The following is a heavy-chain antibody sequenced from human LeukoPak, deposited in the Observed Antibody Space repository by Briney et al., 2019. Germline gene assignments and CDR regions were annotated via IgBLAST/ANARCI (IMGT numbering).Heavy chain of an antibody. CDR2: ISSSGSTI. D-gene: IGHD3-22*01. J-gene: IGHJ4*02. CDR3: ARDESDSSGCFDY. V-gene: IGHV3-48*03. CDR1: GFTFSSYA. Sequence: GGSLRLSCAASGFTFSSYAMHWVRQAPGKGLEWVSYISSSGSTIYYADSVKGRFTISRDNAKNSLYLQMNSLRAEDTAVYYCARDESDSSGCFDYWGQGTLVTVSS.